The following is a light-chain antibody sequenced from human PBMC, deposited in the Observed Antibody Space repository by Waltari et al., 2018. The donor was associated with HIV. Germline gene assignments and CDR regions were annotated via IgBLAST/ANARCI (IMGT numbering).Light chain of an antibody. CDR1: SSDLGTYHH. V-gene: IGLV2-14*03. J-gene: IGLJ3*02. CDR2: DVN. Sequence: QSALTQPASVSGSLGQSITISCIGSSSDLGTYHHVSWYQQYPDKAPLLLIRDVNTRHSGIPFRFSASKSGKTATLTISGLQAEDEADYYCSSYITTGTIPFGGGTKVTVL. CDR3: SSYITTGTIP.